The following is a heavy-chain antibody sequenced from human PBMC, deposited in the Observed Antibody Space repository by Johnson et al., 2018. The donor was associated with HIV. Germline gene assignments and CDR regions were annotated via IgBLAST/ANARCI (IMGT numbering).Heavy chain of an antibody. J-gene: IGHJ3*02. V-gene: IGHV3-7*01. CDR1: GFTFSSYW. D-gene: IGHD3-22*01. CDR3: ARDQDSSGYYYDAFDI. Sequence: EKLVESGGGLVQPGGSLRLSCAASGFTFSSYWMSWVRQAPGQGLEWVANIKQDGSEKYYVDSVKGRFTISRDNAKNSLYLQMNSLRAEDTAVYYCARDQDSSGYYYDAFDIWGQGTMVTVSS. CDR2: IKQDGSEK.